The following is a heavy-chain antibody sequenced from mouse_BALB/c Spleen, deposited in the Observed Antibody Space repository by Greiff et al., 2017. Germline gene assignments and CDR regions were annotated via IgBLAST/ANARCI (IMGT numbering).Heavy chain of an antibody. Sequence: EVQLQQSGAELVRPGALVKLSCKASGFNIKAYYMHWVKQRPEQGLDWIGWIDPENGNTIYDPKFQGKASITADTSSNTAYLQLSSLTSEDTAVYYCARPDGNKAWFAYWGQGTLVTVAA. D-gene: IGHD2-1*01. CDR3: ARPDGNKAWFAY. CDR1: GFNIKAYY. J-gene: IGHJ3*01. V-gene: IGHV14-1*02. CDR2: IDPENGNT.